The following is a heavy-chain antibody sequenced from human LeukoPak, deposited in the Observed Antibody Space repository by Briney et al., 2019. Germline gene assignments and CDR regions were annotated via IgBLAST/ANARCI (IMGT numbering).Heavy chain of an antibody. CDR2: ISWNSGST. CDR3: ATGRGSDWNYDYFDY. Sequence: GRSLRLSCAASGFTFDDYAMHWVRQVPGKGLEWVSGISWNSGSTGYTDSVKGRFTISRDNAKNSLYLQMNSLRAEVTALYYCATGRGSDWNYDYFDYWGQGTLVTVSS. J-gene: IGHJ4*02. CDR1: GFTFDDYA. V-gene: IGHV3-9*01. D-gene: IGHD1-7*01.